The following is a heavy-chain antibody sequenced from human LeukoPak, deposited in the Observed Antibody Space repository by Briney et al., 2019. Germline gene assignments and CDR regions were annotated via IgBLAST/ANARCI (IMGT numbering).Heavy chain of an antibody. J-gene: IGHJ3*02. CDR3: ARGEEWELVDDTFDS. CDR1: GFTFGNYA. Sequence: GGSLRLSCAASGFTFGNYAMRWVRQAPGKGLEYVSAISSNGGSTYYANSVKGRFTISRDNSKNTLYLQMGSLRAEDMAVYYCARGEEWELVDDTFDSWGQGTMVTVSS. CDR2: ISSNGGST. D-gene: IGHD1-26*01. V-gene: IGHV3-64*01.